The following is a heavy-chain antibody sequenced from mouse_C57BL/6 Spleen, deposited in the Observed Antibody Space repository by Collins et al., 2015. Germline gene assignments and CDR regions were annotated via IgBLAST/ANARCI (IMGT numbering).Heavy chain of an antibody. CDR2: INPSNGGT. CDR1: GYTFTSYW. Sequence: QVQLQQPGTELVKPGASVKLSCKASGYTFTSYWMHWVKQRPGQGLEWIGNINPSNGGTNYNEKFKSKATLTVDKSSSTAYMQLSSLTSEDSAVYYCAKSTMITTGAWYFDVWGTGTTVTVSS. J-gene: IGHJ1*03. D-gene: IGHD2-4*01. CDR3: AKSTMITTGAWYFDV. V-gene: IGHV1-53*01.